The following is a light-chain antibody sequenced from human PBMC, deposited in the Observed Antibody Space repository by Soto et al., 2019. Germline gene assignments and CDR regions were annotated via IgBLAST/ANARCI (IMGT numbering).Light chain of an antibody. CDR3: QQYGRSPWT. J-gene: IGKJ1*01. CDR1: QSVSSSY. Sequence: EIVMTQSPATLSVSPCEIDTVSCRASQSVSSSYLAWYQQKPGQAPRLLFYGASSRATGIPDRFSGSGSGTDFVLTISRLEPDDFAVYYCQQYGRSPWTFGQGTKVDI. V-gene: IGKV3-20*01. CDR2: GAS.